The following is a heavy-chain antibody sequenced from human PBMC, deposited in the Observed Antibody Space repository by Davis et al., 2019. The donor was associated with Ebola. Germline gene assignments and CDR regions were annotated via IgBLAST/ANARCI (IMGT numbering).Heavy chain of an antibody. Sequence: GESLKISCQGSGYSFTSYWISWVRQMPGKGLEWMGRIDPSDSYANYSPSFQGHVTISADKSVNTAYLQWSSLKASDTAMYYCARLGRYCRSSSCYPSPYYYMDVWGKGTTVTVSS. J-gene: IGHJ6*03. V-gene: IGHV5-10-1*01. CDR3: ARLGRYCRSSSCYPSPYYYMDV. D-gene: IGHD2-2*01. CDR1: GYSFTSYW. CDR2: IDPSDSYA.